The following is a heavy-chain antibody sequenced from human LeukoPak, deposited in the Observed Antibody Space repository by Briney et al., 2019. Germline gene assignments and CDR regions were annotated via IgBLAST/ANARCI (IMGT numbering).Heavy chain of an antibody. Sequence: PSETLSLTCTVSGGSISSNYWSWVRQPPGKGLEWIGRIYSTGSTNYSPSLKSRVTMSVDKSKNQFSLNLSSVTAADTAVYYCARGIADPYSFDSWGQGTLVTVSS. J-gene: IGHJ4*02. D-gene: IGHD6-13*01. CDR3: ARGIADPYSFDS. V-gene: IGHV4-4*07. CDR2: IYSTGST. CDR1: GGSISSNY.